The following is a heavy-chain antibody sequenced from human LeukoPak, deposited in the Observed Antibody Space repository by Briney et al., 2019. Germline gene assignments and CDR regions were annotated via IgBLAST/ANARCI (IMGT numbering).Heavy chain of an antibody. CDR2: IYTSGST. CDR3: ARRGRDILTSNWFDP. J-gene: IGHJ5*02. V-gene: IGHV4-61*02. D-gene: IGHD3-9*01. CDR1: GGSISSGSYY. Sequence: PSETLSLTCTVSGGSISSGSYYWSWIRQPAGKGLEWIGRIYTSGSTNYNPSLKSRVTISVDTSKNQFSLKLSSVTAADTAVYYCARRGRDILTSNWFDPWGQGTLVTVSS.